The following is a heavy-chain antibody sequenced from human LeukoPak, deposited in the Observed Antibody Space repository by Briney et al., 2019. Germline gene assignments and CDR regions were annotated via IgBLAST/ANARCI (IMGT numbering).Heavy chain of an antibody. CDR1: GFTFSTYA. Sequence: RGSLRLSCAASGFTFSTYAMHWVRQAPGKGLEWVAVISYDGSSKNYGDSVKGRFTISRDNSKNTVYLQMNSLRVEDTALYYCARGIFTGGTYYGYWGQGTLVTVS. D-gene: IGHD1-26*01. J-gene: IGHJ4*02. CDR2: ISYDGSSK. V-gene: IGHV3-30-3*01. CDR3: ARGIFTGGTYYGY.